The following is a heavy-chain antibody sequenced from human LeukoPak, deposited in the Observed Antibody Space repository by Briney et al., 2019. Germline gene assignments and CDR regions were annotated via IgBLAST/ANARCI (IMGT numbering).Heavy chain of an antibody. J-gene: IGHJ4*02. Sequence: GESLKISCKGSGYRFTNYWMGWVRQMPGEGLEWMGIIFPGDSDTRYSPSFQGQVTISADKSISTAYLQWSSLKASDTAMYYCARHAAVTGSFDFWGQGTLVTVSS. CDR3: ARHAAVTGSFDF. CDR1: GYRFTNYW. V-gene: IGHV5-51*01. D-gene: IGHD6-19*01. CDR2: IFPGDSDT.